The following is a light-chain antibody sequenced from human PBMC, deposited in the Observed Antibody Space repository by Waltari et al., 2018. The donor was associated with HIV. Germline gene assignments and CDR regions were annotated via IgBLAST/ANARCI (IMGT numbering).Light chain of an antibody. CDR2: DAS. CDR1: QSLSSN. Sequence: EIVMTQSPATLSVSPGERATLSCRASQSLSSNLAWYQQKPGQAPRLLIYDASTRATGIPARVSGSGSGTEFALTISSLQSEDCALYYGQQYDNGYTFGQGTKLEIK. J-gene: IGKJ2*01. V-gene: IGKV3-15*01. CDR3: QQYDNGYT.